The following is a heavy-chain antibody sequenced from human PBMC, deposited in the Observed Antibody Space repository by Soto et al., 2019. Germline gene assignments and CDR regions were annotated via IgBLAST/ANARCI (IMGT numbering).Heavy chain of an antibody. V-gene: IGHV3-30*04. CDR1: GFTFSSYA. Sequence: QVPLVESGGGVVQPGRSLRLSCAASGFTFSSYAMHWVRQAPGKGLEWVAFISYDGRDKLYADSVKGRFTISRDNSKNTLYLQMNSLTTEDTAVYYCARERDSFDDWGQGTLVTVSS. CDR3: ARERDSFDD. CDR2: ISYDGRDK. J-gene: IGHJ4*02. D-gene: IGHD2-15*01.